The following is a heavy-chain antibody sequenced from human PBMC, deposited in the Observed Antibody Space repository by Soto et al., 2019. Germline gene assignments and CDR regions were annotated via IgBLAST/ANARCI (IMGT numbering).Heavy chain of an antibody. V-gene: IGHV4-31*03. CDR2: IYSSRST. Sequence: QVQLQESGPGLVKPSQTLSLTCTVPGGSISSGGYYWSWIRQHPGKGLEWFGYIYSSRSTYYSPSLKSRVTISVDTSKNQFSLKLSSVTAADTAVYYCARELRFGEDYYGMDVWGQGTTVTVSS. CDR1: GGSISSGGYY. D-gene: IGHD3-10*01. CDR3: ARELRFGEDYYGMDV. J-gene: IGHJ6*02.